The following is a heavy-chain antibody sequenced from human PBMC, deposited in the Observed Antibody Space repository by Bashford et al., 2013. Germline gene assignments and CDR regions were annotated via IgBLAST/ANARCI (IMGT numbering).Heavy chain of an antibody. J-gene: IGHJ4*02. CDR3: ARDTYYDSSGSYVDYFDY. CDR2: ICYKRDT. D-gene: IGHD3-22*01. CDR1: GGSFTSHY. Sequence: SETLSLTCTVSGGSFTSHYWSWIRQPPGKGLEWIGHICYKRDTNYSPSLQSRATISIDTSKNQFSLKLSSVTAADTAVYYCARDTYYDSSGSYVDYFDYVGPGNPGHRLL. V-gene: IGHV4-59*11.